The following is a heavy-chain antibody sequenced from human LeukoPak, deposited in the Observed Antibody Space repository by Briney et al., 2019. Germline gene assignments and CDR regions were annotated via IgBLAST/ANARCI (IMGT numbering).Heavy chain of an antibody. J-gene: IGHJ4*02. CDR3: ARGSVGARSNYVGARHYYFDY. CDR2: ISAYSGNT. D-gene: IGHD4-11*01. Sequence: GASVKVSCKASGYTFTSYGISWVRQAPGQGLEWMGWISAYSGNTNYAQKFQGRVTMTTDTSTSTAYMELRSLRSDDTAVYYCARGSVGARSNYVGARHYYFDYWGQGTLVTVSS. V-gene: IGHV1-18*01. CDR1: GYTFTSYG.